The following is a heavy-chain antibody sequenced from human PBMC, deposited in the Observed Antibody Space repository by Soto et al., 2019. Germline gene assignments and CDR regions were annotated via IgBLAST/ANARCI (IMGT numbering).Heavy chain of an antibody. CDR3: AISYRGTYYGYLDP. V-gene: IGHV1-24*01. CDR2: FDPEDGEA. D-gene: IGHD1-26*01. J-gene: IGHJ5*02. CDR1: GDTLTELS. Sequence: QVQLVQSGAEVKKPGSSVKVSCKVSGDTLTELSIHWVRQAPGKGLEYMGGFDPEDGEAMYAQNFQGRVTMTEDTSTDTSYMELSSLTSEATAVYYWAISYRGTYYGYLDPWGQGTLVTVSA.